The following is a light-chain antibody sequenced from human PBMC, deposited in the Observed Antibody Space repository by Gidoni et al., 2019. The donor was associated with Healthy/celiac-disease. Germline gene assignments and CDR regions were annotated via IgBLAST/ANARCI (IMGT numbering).Light chain of an antibody. CDR2: AAS. CDR3: QQSYSTLTWT. J-gene: IGKJ1*01. V-gene: IGKV1-39*01. CDR1: QSISSY. Sequence: IQPTHSPPSLSASVGDRVTMTCRASQSISSYLNWYQQKPGKAPKLLIYAASSLQSGVPSRFSGSGSGTDFTLTISSLQPEDFATYYCQQSYSTLTWTFGQGTKVEIK.